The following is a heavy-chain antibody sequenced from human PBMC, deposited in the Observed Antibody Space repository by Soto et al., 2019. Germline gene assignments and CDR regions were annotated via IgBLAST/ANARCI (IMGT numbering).Heavy chain of an antibody. CDR1: GFTFSSYG. CDR2: IWYGGSNK. CDR3: ARDWNMYSGGWYPIDRWFDP. J-gene: IGHJ5*02. D-gene: IGHD6-19*01. Sequence: GGSLRLSCAASGFTFSSYGMHWVRQAPGKGLEWVAVIWYGGSNKYYADSVKGRFTISRDNSKNTLYLQMNSPRAEDTAVYYCARDWNMYSGGWYPIDRWFDPWAQGTLVTVSS. V-gene: IGHV3-33*01.